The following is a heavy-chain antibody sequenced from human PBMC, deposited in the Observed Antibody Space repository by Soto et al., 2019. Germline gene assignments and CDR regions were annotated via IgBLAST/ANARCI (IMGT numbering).Heavy chain of an antibody. CDR3: ARASRSYDIVATIDY. Sequence: SETLSLTCTVSDASISSGDYYWSWIRQPPGKGLEWIGYIYYSGSTYYNPSLKSRLTISLDTSKNQFSLKLSSVTAADTAVYYCARASRSYDIVATIDYWGQGTLVTVSS. CDR2: IYYSGST. J-gene: IGHJ4*02. D-gene: IGHD5-12*01. CDR1: DASISSGDYY. V-gene: IGHV4-30-4*01.